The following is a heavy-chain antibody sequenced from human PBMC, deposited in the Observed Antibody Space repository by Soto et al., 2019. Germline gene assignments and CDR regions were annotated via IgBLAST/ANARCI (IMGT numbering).Heavy chain of an antibody. V-gene: IGHV5-51*01. J-gene: IGHJ4*02. Sequence: GESLKIACKGSGYSFTSYWIGWVRQMPGIGLESMGTIYPGDSDTRYSPSFQGQVTISADKAICTAYLQLSSHEASDTAMYYCAGSLSGCYYSVLNSWGQGTLVTV. D-gene: IGHD1-26*01. CDR1: GYSFTSYW. CDR2: IYPGDSDT. CDR3: AGSLSGCYYSVLNS.